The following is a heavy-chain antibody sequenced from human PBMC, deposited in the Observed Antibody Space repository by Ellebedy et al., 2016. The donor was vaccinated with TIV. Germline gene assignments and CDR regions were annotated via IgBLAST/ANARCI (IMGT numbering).Heavy chain of an antibody. Sequence: SETLSLTCTVSGGSISSYYWSWIRQPAGKGLEWIGRIYTSGSTNYNPSLKSRVTMSVDTSKNQFSLKLSSVTAADTAVYYCARARYYGSGRPYYYGMDVWGQGTTVTVSS. J-gene: IGHJ6*02. V-gene: IGHV4-4*07. CDR1: GGSISSYY. CDR3: ARARYYGSGRPYYYGMDV. CDR2: IYTSGST. D-gene: IGHD3-10*01.